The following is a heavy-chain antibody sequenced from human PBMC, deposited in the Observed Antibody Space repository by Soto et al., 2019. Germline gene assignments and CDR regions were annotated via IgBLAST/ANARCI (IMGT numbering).Heavy chain of an antibody. CDR3: ARDQRPSNYDILTGYPDWFDP. Sequence: SSVKVSCKASGDTFSSYAISWLRQAPGQGLEWMGGIIPIFGTANYAQKFQGRVTIPADEYTSTAYMELSRRRYEDTAVYYCARDQRPSNYDILTGYPDWFDPWDQGTLVTVSS. CDR1: GDTFSSYA. CDR2: IIPIFGTA. D-gene: IGHD3-9*01. J-gene: IGHJ5*02. V-gene: IGHV1-69*01.